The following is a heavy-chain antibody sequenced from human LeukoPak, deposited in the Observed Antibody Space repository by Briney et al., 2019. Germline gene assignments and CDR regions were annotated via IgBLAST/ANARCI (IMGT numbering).Heavy chain of an antibody. Sequence: GRSLRLSCAASGFTFSSYGMHWVRQAPGKGLEWVAVIWYDGSNKYYADSVKGRFTISRDNSKNTLYLQMNSLRAEDTAVYYCARSYDSSGYLEWGQGTLVTVSS. CDR2: IWYDGSNK. D-gene: IGHD3-22*01. CDR3: ARSYDSSGYLE. V-gene: IGHV3-33*01. J-gene: IGHJ4*02. CDR1: GFTFSSYG.